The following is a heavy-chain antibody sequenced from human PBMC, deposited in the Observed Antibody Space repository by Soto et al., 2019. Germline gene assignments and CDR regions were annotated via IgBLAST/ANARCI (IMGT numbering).Heavy chain of an antibody. Sequence: PGGSLRLSCAASGFTFSSYAMSWVRQAPGKGLEWVSAISGSGGSTYYADPVKGRFTISRDNSKNTLYLQMGSLRAEDMAVYYCARDGLRQYAFDIWGQGTMVTVSS. D-gene: IGHD4-17*01. J-gene: IGHJ3*02. CDR3: ARDGLRQYAFDI. V-gene: IGHV3-23*01. CDR1: GFTFSSYA. CDR2: ISGSGGST.